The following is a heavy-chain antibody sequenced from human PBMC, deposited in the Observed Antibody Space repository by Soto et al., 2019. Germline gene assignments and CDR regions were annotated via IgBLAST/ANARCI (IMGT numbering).Heavy chain of an antibody. J-gene: IGHJ4*02. CDR1: GYTFTTYA. Sequence: QVQLVQSGAEVKEPGASVKVSCKPSGYTFTTYAISWVRQAPGQGLERMGWISTSNGNTNYAQNLQGRVTMTTDTSTTTACMELRSLRSDDTAVYYCARVSSQGNYFDYWGQGTLVTVSS. CDR3: ARVSSQGNYFDY. CDR2: ISTSNGNT. V-gene: IGHV1-18*01.